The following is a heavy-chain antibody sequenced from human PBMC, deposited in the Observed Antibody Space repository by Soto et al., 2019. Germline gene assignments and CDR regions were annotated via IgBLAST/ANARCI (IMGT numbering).Heavy chain of an antibody. V-gene: IGHV4-59*01. CDR1: GGSISSYY. J-gene: IGHJ4*02. Sequence: SETLSLTCTVSGGSISSYYWSWIRQPPGKGLEWIGYIYYSGSTNYNPSLKSRVTISVDTSKNQFSLKLSSVTAADTAVYYRARVIAGARGLFDYWGQGTLVTVSS. CDR3: ARVIAGARGLFDY. CDR2: IYYSGST. D-gene: IGHD2-15*01.